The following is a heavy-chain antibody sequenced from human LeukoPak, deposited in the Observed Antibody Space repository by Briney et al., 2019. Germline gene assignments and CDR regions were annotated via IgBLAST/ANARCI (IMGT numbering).Heavy chain of an antibody. CDR1: GFTFSNYA. Sequence: GGSLRLSCAASGFTFSNYAMSWVRQAPGKGLEWVPAVSGRDTSTYYADSVKGRFTISRDNSKNTLYLQMNSLRAEDTAIYYCAKWGDYDVLTGYYDSDYWGQGTLVTVSS. J-gene: IGHJ4*02. CDR2: VSGRDTST. D-gene: IGHD3-9*01. CDR3: AKWGDYDVLTGYYDSDY. V-gene: IGHV3-23*01.